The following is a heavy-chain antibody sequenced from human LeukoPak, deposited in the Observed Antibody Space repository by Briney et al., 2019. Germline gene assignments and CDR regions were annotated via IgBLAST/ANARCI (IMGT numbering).Heavy chain of an antibody. CDR1: GFTFSSYE. D-gene: IGHD3-22*01. Sequence: TGGSLRLSCAASGFTFSSYEMNWVRQAPGKGLEWVSYISSSGSTIYYADSVKGRFTISRDNAKNSLYLQMNSLRAEDTAVYYCARYYYDSSGYPSLFDYWGQGTLVTVSS. V-gene: IGHV3-48*03. CDR3: ARYYYDSSGYPSLFDY. J-gene: IGHJ4*02. CDR2: ISSSGSTI.